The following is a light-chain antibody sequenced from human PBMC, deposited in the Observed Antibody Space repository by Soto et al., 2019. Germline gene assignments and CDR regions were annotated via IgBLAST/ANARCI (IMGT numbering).Light chain of an antibody. Sequence: EIVMTQSPATLSLSPGERATLSCRASQSIINNLFWYQQKPGQAPRLLIYGASTRATGIPARFSGTGSGTDFTLTISSLQSEDFAVYYCQQYNNWPPWTFGQGTKVDIK. CDR3: QQYNNWPPWT. J-gene: IGKJ1*01. CDR2: GAS. V-gene: IGKV3-15*01. CDR1: QSIINN.